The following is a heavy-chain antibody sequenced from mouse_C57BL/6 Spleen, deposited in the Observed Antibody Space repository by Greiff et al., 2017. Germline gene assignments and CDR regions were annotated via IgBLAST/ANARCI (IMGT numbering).Heavy chain of an antibody. D-gene: IGHD1-1*01. Sequence: VQLQQPGAELVKPGASVKLSCKASGYTFTSYWMHWVKQRPGQGLEWIGMIHPNSGSTNYNEKFKSKATLTVDKSSSTAYMQLSSLTSEDSAVYYCARSPLLRSQCPYAMEYWGQGTSVTVSS. V-gene: IGHV1-64*01. CDR2: IHPNSGST. CDR3: ARSPLLRSQCPYAMEY. J-gene: IGHJ4*01. CDR1: GYTFTSYW.